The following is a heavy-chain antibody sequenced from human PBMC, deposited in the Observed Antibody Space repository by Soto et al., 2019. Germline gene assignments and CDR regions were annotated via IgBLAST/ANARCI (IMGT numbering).Heavy chain of an antibody. CDR1: GFTFSSYA. J-gene: IGHJ4*02. Sequence: PGGSLRLSCAASGFTFSSYAMHWVRQAPGKGLEWEAVISYDGSNKYYADSVKGRFTISRDNSKNTLYLQMNSLRAEDTAAYYCARGRSSLTRFDYWGQGSLVTVSS. CDR2: ISYDGSNK. D-gene: IGHD2-2*01. CDR3: ARGRSSLTRFDY. V-gene: IGHV3-30-3*01.